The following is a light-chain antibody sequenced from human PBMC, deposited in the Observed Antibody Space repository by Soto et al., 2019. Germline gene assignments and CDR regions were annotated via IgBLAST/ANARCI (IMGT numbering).Light chain of an antibody. V-gene: IGLV1-40*01. CDR3: LSFDSSLSVV. CDR2: GNT. Sequence: QSVLTQPPSVSGAPGQRVTISCTGSSSNIGAGYDVHWYQQLPGRAPKLLIYGNTNRPSGVPDRFSGSKSGNSASLAITGLQAEYEADYYCLSFDSSLSVVFGGGTKLTVL. J-gene: IGLJ2*01. CDR1: SSNIGAGYD.